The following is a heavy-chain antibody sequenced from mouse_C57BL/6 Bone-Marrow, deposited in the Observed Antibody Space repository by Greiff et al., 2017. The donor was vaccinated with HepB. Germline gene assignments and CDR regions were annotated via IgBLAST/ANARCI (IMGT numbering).Heavy chain of an antibody. V-gene: IGHV5-4*01. CDR3: ARDYGSSYYYWYFDV. CDR2: ISDGGSYT. CDR1: GFTFSSYA. J-gene: IGHJ1*03. D-gene: IGHD1-1*01. Sequence: EVKVVESGGGLVKPGGSLKLSCAASGFTFSSYAMSWVRQTPEKRLEWVATISDGGSYTYYPDNVKGRFTISRDNAKNNLYLQMSHLKSEDTAMYYCARDYGSSYYYWYFDVWGTGTTVTVSS.